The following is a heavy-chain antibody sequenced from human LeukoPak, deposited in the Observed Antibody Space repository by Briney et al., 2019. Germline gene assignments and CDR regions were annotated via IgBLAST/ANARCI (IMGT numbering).Heavy chain of an antibody. Sequence: SETLSLTCTVSGGSISSYYWSWIRQPPGKGLEWIGYIHYSGTTNYNPSLESRVAISVDTSNNQFSLRLSSVTAADTAVYYCLRDKGDVARPSSARFEYWGQGILVTVSS. D-gene: IGHD5-12*01. CDR3: LRDKGDVARPSSARFEY. J-gene: IGHJ4*02. CDR2: IHYSGTT. V-gene: IGHV4-59*01. CDR1: GGSISSYY.